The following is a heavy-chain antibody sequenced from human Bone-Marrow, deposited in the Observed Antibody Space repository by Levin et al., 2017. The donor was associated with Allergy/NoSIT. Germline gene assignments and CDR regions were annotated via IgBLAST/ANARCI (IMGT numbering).Heavy chain of an antibody. CDR2: INSDGSST. D-gene: IGHD3-22*01. CDR3: VRPYYDSSGYYTGY. Sequence: GESLKISCAASGFNFRSYWMHWVRQAPGKGLVWVSRINSDGSSTIYADSVEGRFTISRDNAKNTLYLQMHSLRVEDTAVYYCVRPYYDSSGYYTGYWGQGILVTVSS. J-gene: IGHJ4*02. V-gene: IGHV3-74*01. CDR1: GFNFRSYW.